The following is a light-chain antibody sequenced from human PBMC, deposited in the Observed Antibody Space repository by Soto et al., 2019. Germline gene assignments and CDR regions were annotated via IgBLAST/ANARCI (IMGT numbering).Light chain of an antibody. CDR2: EVS. CDR1: SSDVGSYNL. CDR3: CSYAGSSTFSYV. J-gene: IGLJ1*01. V-gene: IGLV2-23*02. Sequence: QSALTQPASVSGSPGQSTTISCTGTSSDVGSYNLVSWYQQHPGKAPKLMIYEVSNRPSGVSNRFSGSKSGNTASLTISGLQAEDEADYYCCSYAGSSTFSYVFGTGTKVTVL.